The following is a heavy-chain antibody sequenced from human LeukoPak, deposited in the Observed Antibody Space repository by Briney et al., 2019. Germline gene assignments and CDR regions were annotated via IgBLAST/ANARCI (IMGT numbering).Heavy chain of an antibody. J-gene: IGHJ5*02. CDR2: INHSGST. V-gene: IGHV4-39*07. D-gene: IGHD7-27*01. Sequence: SETLSLTCTVSGGSISSSSYYWSWIRQPPGKGLEWIGEINHSGSTNYNPSLKSRVTISVDTSKNQFSLKLSSVTAADTAVYYCARLTGDVNWFDPWGQGTLVTVSS. CDR1: GGSISSSSYY. CDR3: ARLTGDVNWFDP.